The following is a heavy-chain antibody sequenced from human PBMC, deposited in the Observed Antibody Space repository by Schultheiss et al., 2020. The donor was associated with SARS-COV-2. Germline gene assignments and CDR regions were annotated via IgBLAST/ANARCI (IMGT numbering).Heavy chain of an antibody. V-gene: IGHV4-59*01. CDR1: GGSFSGYY. Sequence: SETLSLTCTVYGGSFSGYYWSWIRQPPGKGLEWIGYIYYSGSTNYNPSLKSRVTISVDTSKNQFSLKLSSVTAADTAVYYCARDVAHDDYGAHDAFDIWGQGTMVTVSS. D-gene: IGHD4-17*01. CDR3: ARDVAHDDYGAHDAFDI. J-gene: IGHJ3*02. CDR2: IYYSGST.